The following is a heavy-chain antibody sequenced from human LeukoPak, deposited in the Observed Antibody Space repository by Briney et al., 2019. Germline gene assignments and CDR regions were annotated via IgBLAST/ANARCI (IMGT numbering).Heavy chain of an antibody. CDR1: GFTFSSYA. V-gene: IGHV3-23*01. CDR2: ISGSGGST. Sequence: GGSLRLSCAASGFTFSSYAMSWVRQAPGKGLEWVSAISGSGGSTYYADSVKGRFTISRDNSKNTLYLQMNSLRAEDTAVYYCVARCWDYGDYFVAFDIWGQGTMVTVSS. D-gene: IGHD4-17*01. CDR3: VARCWDYGDYFVAFDI. J-gene: IGHJ3*02.